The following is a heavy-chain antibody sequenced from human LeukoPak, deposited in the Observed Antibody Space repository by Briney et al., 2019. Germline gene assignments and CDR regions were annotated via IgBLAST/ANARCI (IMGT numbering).Heavy chain of an antibody. V-gene: IGHV3-33*05. J-gene: IGHJ4*02. Sequence: GGSLRLSCAASGFTFSTYGMHWVRQAPGKGLEWVALLSGDETYIDYTDSVKGRFTISRDTSKNTLFLQMNSLRADDTAIYYCAKAAVYSRNWTPFDDWGQGTLVTVSS. CDR3: AKAAVYSRNWTPFDD. CDR2: LSGDETYI. D-gene: IGHD6-13*01. CDR1: GFTFSTYG.